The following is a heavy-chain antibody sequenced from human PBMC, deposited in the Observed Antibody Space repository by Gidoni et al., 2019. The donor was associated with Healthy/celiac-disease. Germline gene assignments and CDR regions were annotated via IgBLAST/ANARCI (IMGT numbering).Heavy chain of an antibody. Sequence: EVQLVESGGGLVQPGRSLRLSCAASGFTFDDYAMHWVRQAPGKGLEWVSGISWNSGSIGYADSVKGRFTISRDNAKNSLYLQMNSLRAEDTALYYCAKDRYYDSSGYLGYWGQGTLVTVSS. D-gene: IGHD3-22*01. J-gene: IGHJ4*02. CDR1: GFTFDDYA. CDR3: AKDRYYDSSGYLGY. V-gene: IGHV3-9*01. CDR2: ISWNSGSI.